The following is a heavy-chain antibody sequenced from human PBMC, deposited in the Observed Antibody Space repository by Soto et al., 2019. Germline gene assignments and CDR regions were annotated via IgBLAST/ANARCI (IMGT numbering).Heavy chain of an antibody. J-gene: IGHJ4*02. V-gene: IGHV1-18*01. D-gene: IGHD1-1*01. CDR1: GYAFTTYG. CDR3: ARGRYGDY. CDR2: ISAHNGNT. Sequence: QVHLVQSGAEVKKPGASVKVSCKGSGYAFTTYGITWVRQAPGQGLEWMGWISAHNGNTNYAQKLQGRVTVTRDTSTSTADMELRSPRSDDTAVYYCARGRYGDYWGQGALVTVSS.